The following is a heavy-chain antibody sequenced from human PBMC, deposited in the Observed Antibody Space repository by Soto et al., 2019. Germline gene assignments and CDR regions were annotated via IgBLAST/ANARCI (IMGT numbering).Heavy chain of an antibody. V-gene: IGHV3-66*01. CDR1: GLTVSSNF. CDR3: ARRITVTTGGYFDY. D-gene: IGHD4-17*01. J-gene: IGHJ4*02. Sequence: HPGGSLRLSCAASGLTVSSNFMSWVRQAPGKGPEWVSVIYSGGSTYYADSVKGRFTISRDNSKNTLYLQMNSLRAEDTAVYYCARRITVTTGGYFDYWGQGTLVTVSS. CDR2: IYSGGST.